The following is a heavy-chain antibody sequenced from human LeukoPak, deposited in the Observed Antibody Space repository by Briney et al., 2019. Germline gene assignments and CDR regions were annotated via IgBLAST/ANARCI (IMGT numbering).Heavy chain of an antibody. D-gene: IGHD3-10*01. CDR1: GFTFSSYG. CDR2: ISYDGSNK. V-gene: IGHV3-30*18. CDR3: AKEADGSGMGGYGMDV. Sequence: GRSLRLSCAASGFTFSSYGMHWVRQAPGKGLEWVAVISYDGSNKYYADSVKGRFTISRDNSKNTLYLQKNSLRAEDTAVYYCAKEADGSGMGGYGMDVWGQGTTVTVSS. J-gene: IGHJ6*02.